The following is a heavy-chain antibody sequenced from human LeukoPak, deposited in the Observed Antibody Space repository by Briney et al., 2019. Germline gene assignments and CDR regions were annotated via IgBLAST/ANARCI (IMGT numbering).Heavy chain of an antibody. CDR2: ITYDGSNK. J-gene: IGHJ4*02. Sequence: GGSLRLSCAASGFTFSSYVMHWVRQAPGKGLEWVAVITYDGSNKYYADSVKGRFTISRDNSKNTLYLQMNSLRAEDTAVYYCASPYYGSGSYYNYRSGTPRDYWGQGTLVTVSS. V-gene: IGHV3-30*01. CDR1: GFTFSSYV. CDR3: ASPYYGSGSYYNYRSGTPRDY. D-gene: IGHD3-10*01.